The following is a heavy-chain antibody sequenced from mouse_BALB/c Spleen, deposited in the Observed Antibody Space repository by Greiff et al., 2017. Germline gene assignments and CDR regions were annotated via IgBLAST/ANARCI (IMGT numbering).Heavy chain of an antibody. CDR2: IYYSGTI. J-gene: IGHJ2*01. D-gene: IGHD1-2*01. Sequence: EVQLQQSGPGLVKPSQTVSLTCTVTGISITTGNYRWSWIRQFPGNKLEWIGYIYYSGTITYNPSLTSRTTITRDTSKNQFFLEMNSLTAEDTATYYCARARDYGYDFDYWGQGTTLTVSS. CDR1: GISITTGNYR. CDR3: ARARDYGYDFDY. V-gene: IGHV3-5*02.